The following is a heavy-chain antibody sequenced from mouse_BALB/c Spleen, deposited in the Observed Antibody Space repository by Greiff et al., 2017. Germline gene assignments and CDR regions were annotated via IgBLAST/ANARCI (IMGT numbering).Heavy chain of an antibody. CDR3: ARIYDGYDYYALGY. V-gene: IGHV1-67*01. D-gene: IGHD2-3*01. CDR1: GYTFTDYA. CDR2: ISTYSGNT. Sequence: VQLQQSGPELVRPGVSVKISCKGSGYTFTDYAMHWVKQSHAKSLEWIGVISTYSGNTNYNQKFKGKATMTVDKSSSTAYMELARLTSEDSAIYYCARIYDGYDYYALGYWGHGTSVTVSS. J-gene: IGHJ4*01.